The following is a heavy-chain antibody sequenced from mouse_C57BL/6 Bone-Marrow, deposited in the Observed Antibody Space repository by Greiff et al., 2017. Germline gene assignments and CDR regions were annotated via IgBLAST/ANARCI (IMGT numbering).Heavy chain of an antibody. V-gene: IGHV5-6*02. CDR2: ISRGGSYT. J-gene: IGHJ2*01. CDR1: GFTFSSYG. Sequence: EVKVVESGGDLVKPGGSLKLSCAASGFTFSSYGMSWVRQTPDKRLEWVATISRGGSYTYYPDSVKGRFTISRDNAKNTLYLQMSSLKSEDTAMYYCARRRGWLLRDYFDYWGQGTTLTVSS. CDR3: ARRRGWLLRDYFDY. D-gene: IGHD2-3*01.